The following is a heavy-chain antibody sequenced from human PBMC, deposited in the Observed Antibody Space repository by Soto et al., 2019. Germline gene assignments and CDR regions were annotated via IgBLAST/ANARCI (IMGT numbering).Heavy chain of an antibody. V-gene: IGHV3-23*01. D-gene: IGHD3-22*01. CDR1: GFTFSDGA. Sequence: EVQLLESGGGLVQPGGSLRLSCEASGFTFSDGAMSWVRQAPGGGREWVPVIGGGGVSKYYADSVKGRFTISRDNSKNTLYLQMNSLRADDTAVYYCAKDSSPDYYDSSGSSYYFDFLGQGTLVTVSS. CDR2: IGGGGVSK. J-gene: IGHJ4*02. CDR3: AKDSSPDYYDSSGSSYYFDF.